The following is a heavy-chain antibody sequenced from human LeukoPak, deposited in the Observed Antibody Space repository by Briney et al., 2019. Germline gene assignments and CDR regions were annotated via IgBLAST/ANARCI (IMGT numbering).Heavy chain of an antibody. CDR3: VRSITMFQY. Sequence: GGSLRLSCVASGFTLSNYAMHWVRQAPGKGLEWVAFIRYDGSNKYYADSVKGRFTISRDNAKNSLHLQMNSLRAEDTALYYCVRSITMFQYWGQGTLVTVSS. V-gene: IGHV3-30*02. D-gene: IGHD3-10*01. CDR2: IRYDGSNK. CDR1: GFTLSNYA. J-gene: IGHJ1*01.